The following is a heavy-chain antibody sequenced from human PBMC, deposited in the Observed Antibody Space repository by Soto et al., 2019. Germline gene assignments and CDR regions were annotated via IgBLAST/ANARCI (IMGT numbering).Heavy chain of an antibody. CDR1: GGTFSSYA. D-gene: IGHD4-17*01. V-gene: IGHV1-69*13. CDR3: ARGASSVTTFYFDL. Sequence: SVKVSCKASGGTFSSYAISWVRQAPGQGLEWMGGIIPIFGTANYAQKFQGRVTITADESTSTAYMELSSLRSEDTAVYYCARGASSVTTFYFDLWGRGTLVTVSS. J-gene: IGHJ2*01. CDR2: IIPIFGTA.